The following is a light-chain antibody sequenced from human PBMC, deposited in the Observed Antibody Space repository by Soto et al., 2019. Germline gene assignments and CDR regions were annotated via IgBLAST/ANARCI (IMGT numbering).Light chain of an antibody. CDR2: RNN. V-gene: IGLV1-47*01. CDR1: SSNIGSNY. Sequence: QAVVTQPPSASGTPGQRVTISCSGSSSNIGSNYVYWYQQLPGTAPKLLIYRNNQRPSGVPDRFSGSKSGTSASLAISGLRSEDEADYYCAAWDDSLIGPNWVFGGGTKLTVL. CDR3: AAWDDSLIGPNWV. J-gene: IGLJ3*02.